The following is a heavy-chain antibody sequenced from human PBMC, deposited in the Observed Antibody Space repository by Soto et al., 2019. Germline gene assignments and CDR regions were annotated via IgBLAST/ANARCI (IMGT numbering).Heavy chain of an antibody. CDR3: ARDGVTGTYAEYFHH. J-gene: IGHJ1*01. CDR2: IYSGGST. Sequence: GGSLRLSCAASGFSVSSHYMSWVRQAPGKGLEWVSIIYSGGSTYYADSVKGRFSISRDSSKNTVSLQMNRLRDEDTAVYYCARDGVTGTYAEYFHHWGQGTLVTVSS. D-gene: IGHD2-21*02. V-gene: IGHV3-66*01. CDR1: GFSVSSHY.